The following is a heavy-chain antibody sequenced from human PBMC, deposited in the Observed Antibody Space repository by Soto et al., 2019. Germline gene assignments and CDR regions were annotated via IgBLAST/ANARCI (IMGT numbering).Heavy chain of an antibody. D-gene: IGHD3-3*01. CDR3: ARDLQSLGVLRFLEWLSATYYHYGMDV. CDR1: GYTFTSYG. V-gene: IGHV1-18*01. Sequence: QVQLVQSGAEVKKPGASVKVSCKASGYTFTSYGISWVRQAPGQGLEWMGWISAYNGNTNYAQKLQGRVTMTTDTSTSTAYMELRSLRSDDTAVYYCARDLQSLGVLRFLEWLSATYYHYGMDVWGQGTTVTVAS. CDR2: ISAYNGNT. J-gene: IGHJ6*02.